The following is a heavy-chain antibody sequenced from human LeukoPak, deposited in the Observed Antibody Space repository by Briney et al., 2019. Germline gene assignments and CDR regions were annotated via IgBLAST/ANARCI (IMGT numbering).Heavy chain of an antibody. V-gene: IGHV4-61*02. J-gene: IGHJ4*02. D-gene: IGHD3-10*01. CDR2: IYTSGST. CDR1: GGSISSGSYY. CDR3: ARGPGVFDY. Sequence: PSQTLSLTXTVSGGSISSGSYYWSWIRQPAGKGLEWIGRIYTSGSTNYNPSLKSRVTISVDTSKNQFSLKLSSVTAADTAVYYCARGPGVFDYWGQGTLVTVSS.